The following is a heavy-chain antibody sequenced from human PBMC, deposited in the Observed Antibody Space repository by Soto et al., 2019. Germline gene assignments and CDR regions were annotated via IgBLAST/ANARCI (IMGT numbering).Heavy chain of an antibody. D-gene: IGHD3-22*01. J-gene: IGHJ4*02. CDR2: INPSGGST. Sequence: ASVKVSCKASGYTFTSYYMHWVRQAPGQGLEWMGIINPSGGSTSYAQKFQGRVTMTRDTSTSTVYMELSSLRSEDTAVYYCARVLVGGYYETAFDYWGQGTLVTVSS. CDR1: GYTFTSYY. V-gene: IGHV1-46*01. CDR3: ARVLVGGYYETAFDY.